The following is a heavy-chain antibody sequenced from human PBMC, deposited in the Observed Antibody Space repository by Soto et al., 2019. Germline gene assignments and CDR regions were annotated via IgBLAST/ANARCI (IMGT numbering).Heavy chain of an antibody. J-gene: IGHJ4*02. Sequence: KPSETLSLTCSVSGGSVSDKTYYWSWIRQPPGKRLEWIGYVYYSGTTNYNPSLRSRVTISVDLSKNRFSLRLSSVTTADTALYYCARTTAVPNTLRSRYFIDYSGQATLVTLS. V-gene: IGHV4-61*01. CDR3: ARTTAVPNTLRSRYFIDY. D-gene: IGHD4-17*01. CDR2: VYYSGTT. CDR1: GGSVSDKTYY.